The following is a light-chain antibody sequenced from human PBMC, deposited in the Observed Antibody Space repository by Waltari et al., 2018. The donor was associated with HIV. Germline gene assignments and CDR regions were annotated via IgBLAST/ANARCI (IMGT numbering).Light chain of an antibody. Sequence: QSALTQPPYVSGSLGQSVTISCTGTSSDIGAYNRVSWYQQSPRTAPKHRIYEVTHRPSGVPVRFSGSKSGNTASLSISGLQADDEADYYCSSYTTSSTWVFGGGTKLTVL. CDR3: SSYTTSSTWV. CDR1: SSDIGAYNR. CDR2: EVT. V-gene: IGLV2-18*02. J-gene: IGLJ3*02.